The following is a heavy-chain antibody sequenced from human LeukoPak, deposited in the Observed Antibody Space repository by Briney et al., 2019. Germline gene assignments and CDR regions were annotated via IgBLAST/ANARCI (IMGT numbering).Heavy chain of an antibody. D-gene: IGHD6-19*01. Sequence: PGGSLRLSCKASGFTFNMFWMAWVRQAPGKGLEWVSNTNQDGSVKFYVDSVKGRFTISRDNAENSLYLQMNSLRVEDTAVYYCARDTPSTTVAGPKRSWLRPAGGGYQTDPFDIWGQGTMVTVSS. J-gene: IGHJ3*02. CDR2: TNQDGSVK. CDR3: ARDTPSTTVAGPKRSWLRPAGGGYQTDPFDI. CDR1: GFTFNMFW. V-gene: IGHV3-7*01.